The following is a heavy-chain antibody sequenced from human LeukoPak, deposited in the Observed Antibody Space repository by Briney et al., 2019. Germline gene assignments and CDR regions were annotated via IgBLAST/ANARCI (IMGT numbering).Heavy chain of an antibody. D-gene: IGHD1-7*01. Sequence: GGSLRLSCAASGFTFSSYAMSWVRQAPGKGLEWVSSISGGGGSTYYADSVKGRFTISRDNSKNTLYLQMNSLRGEDTAVYYCAKDREGTIADYFDYWGQGTLVTVSS. CDR2: ISGGGGST. V-gene: IGHV3-23*01. J-gene: IGHJ4*02. CDR3: AKDREGTIADYFDY. CDR1: GFTFSSYA.